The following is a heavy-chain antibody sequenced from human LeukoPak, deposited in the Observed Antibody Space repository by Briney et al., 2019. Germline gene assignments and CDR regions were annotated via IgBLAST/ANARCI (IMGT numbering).Heavy chain of an antibody. V-gene: IGHV4-34*01. CDR2: INHSGST. J-gene: IGHJ4*02. CDR3: AREGYERFGFWSGYYAFDY. D-gene: IGHD3-3*01. CDR1: GGSFSGYY. Sequence: SETLSLTCAVYGGSFSGYYWSWIRQPPGKGLEWIGEINHSGSTSYNPSLKGRVTISVDTSKNQFSLKLSSVTAADTAVYYCAREGYERFGFWSGYYAFDYWGQGTLVTVSS.